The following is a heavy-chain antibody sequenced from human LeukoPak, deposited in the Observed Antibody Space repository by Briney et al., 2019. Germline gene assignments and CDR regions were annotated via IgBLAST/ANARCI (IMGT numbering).Heavy chain of an antibody. CDR2: IYHSGST. CDR1: GFSINSAYY. Sequence: SETLSLTCTVSGFSINSAYYWGWIRLPPGKGLEWIGEIYHSGSTNYNPSLKSRVTISVDKSKNQFSLKLSSVTAADTAVYYCARDKVGATTEGLYNWFDPWGQGTLVTVSS. V-gene: IGHV4-38-2*02. CDR3: ARDKVGATTEGLYNWFDP. D-gene: IGHD1-26*01. J-gene: IGHJ5*02.